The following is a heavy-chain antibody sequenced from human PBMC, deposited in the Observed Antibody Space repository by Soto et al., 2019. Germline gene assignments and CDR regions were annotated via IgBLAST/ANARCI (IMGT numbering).Heavy chain of an antibody. Sequence: EPLPLPADDDGGCLSGYYRGWIRPPPGKGLEWIGEINHSGRTNYNPSLKSRVTISVDTSKNQFSLKLSSVAAAATAVYYCARGGSAYYYDSSGYYHYFDYWGQGTLVTVSS. CDR1: GGCLSGYY. J-gene: IGHJ4*02. D-gene: IGHD3-22*01. CDR2: INHSGRT. V-gene: IGHV4-34*01. CDR3: ARGGSAYYYDSSGYYHYFDY.